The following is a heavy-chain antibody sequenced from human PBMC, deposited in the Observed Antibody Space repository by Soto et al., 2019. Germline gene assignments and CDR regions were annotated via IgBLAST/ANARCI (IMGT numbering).Heavy chain of an antibody. V-gene: IGHV5-51*01. CDR3: AKGQGGELYYYYGMDV. Sequence: PGESLKISCKGSGYSFTSYWIGWVRQMPGKGLEWMGIIYPGDSDTRYSPSFQGQVTISADKSISTAYLQMNSLRAEDTAVYYCAKGQGGELYYYYGMDVWGQGTTVTVSS. CDR1: GYSFTSYW. D-gene: IGHD3-10*01. CDR2: IYPGDSDT. J-gene: IGHJ6*02.